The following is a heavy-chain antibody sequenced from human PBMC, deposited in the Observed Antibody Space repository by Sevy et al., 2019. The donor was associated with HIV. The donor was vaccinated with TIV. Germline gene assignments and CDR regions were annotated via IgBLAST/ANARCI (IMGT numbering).Heavy chain of an antibody. J-gene: IGHJ4*02. V-gene: IGHV1-46*01. CDR1: GYTFTKYY. CDR2: INPNDGGT. CDR3: ARGSSGSQPFDY. Sequence: ASVKVSCEASGYTFTKYYMHWVRQAPGQGLEWMGIINPNDGGTTYAQKFQGRVTMTRDRSTTTVYMELTSLRSEDTAVYSCARGSSGSQPFDYWGQGTLVTVSS. D-gene: IGHD5-12*01.